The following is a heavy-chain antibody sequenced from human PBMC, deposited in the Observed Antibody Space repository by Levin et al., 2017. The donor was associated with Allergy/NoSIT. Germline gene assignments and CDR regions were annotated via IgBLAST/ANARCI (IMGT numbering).Heavy chain of an antibody. CDR2: ISSTSTYI. CDR3: ARLPRAYYFDY. D-gene: IGHD1-26*01. Sequence: GGSLRLSCAASGFNFSPYSMNWVRQAPGKGLEWVAYISSTSTYIYYADSVKGRFTISRDNAKNSVYLQMNSLRAEDTAVYFCARLPRAYYFDYWGQGTLVTVAS. CDR1: GFNFSPYS. V-gene: IGHV3-21*01. J-gene: IGHJ4*02.